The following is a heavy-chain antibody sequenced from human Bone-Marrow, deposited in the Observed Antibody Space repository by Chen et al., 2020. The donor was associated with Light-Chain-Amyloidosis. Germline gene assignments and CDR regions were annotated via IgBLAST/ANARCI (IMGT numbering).Heavy chain of an antibody. CDR2: IRYDGSNK. D-gene: IGHD1-26*01. CDR1: GYTFSSYA. J-gene: IGHJ4*02. V-gene: IGHV3-30*02. Sequence: QVQLVESGGGVVQPGGSLRRPCAASGYTFSSYAMHWVRPAPGKGLEWVAFIRYDGSNKYYADSVKGRFTVSRDNSKNTLYLQMNSLRIEDTAVYYCAKARLYSGSYWGIVDYWGQGTLVTVSS. CDR3: AKARLYSGSYWGIVDY.